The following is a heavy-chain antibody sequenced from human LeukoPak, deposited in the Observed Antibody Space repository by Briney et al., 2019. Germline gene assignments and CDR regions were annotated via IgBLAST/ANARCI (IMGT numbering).Heavy chain of an antibody. CDR1: GFTFSSYG. J-gene: IGHJ4*02. CDR2: IRYDGSNK. D-gene: IGHD6-19*01. V-gene: IGHV3-30*02. Sequence: GRSLRLSCAASGFTFSSYGMHWVRQAPGKGLEWVAFIRYDGSNKYYADSVKGRFTISRDNSKNTLYLQMNSLRAEDTAVYYCAKEYSSGWYFYYWGQGTLVTVSS. CDR3: AKEYSSGWYFYY.